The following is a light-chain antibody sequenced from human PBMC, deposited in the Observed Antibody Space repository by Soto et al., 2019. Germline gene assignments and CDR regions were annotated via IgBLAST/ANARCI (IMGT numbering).Light chain of an antibody. CDR1: SSDVGGYNY. V-gene: IGLV2-11*01. CDR3: CSYAGSYGV. J-gene: IGLJ1*01. Sequence: QSALTQPRSVSGSPGQSVTISCTGTSSDVGGYNYVSWYQQHPGKAPKLMIYDVSKWPSGVPDRFSGSKSGNTASLTISGLQAEDEADYYCCSYAGSYGVFGTGTKLTVL. CDR2: DVS.